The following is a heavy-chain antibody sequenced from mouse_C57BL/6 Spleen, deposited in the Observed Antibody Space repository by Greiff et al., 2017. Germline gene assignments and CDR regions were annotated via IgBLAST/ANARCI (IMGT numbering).Heavy chain of an antibody. CDR1: GYTFTDYE. D-gene: IGHD2-12*01. CDR2: IDTETGGT. V-gene: IGHV1-15*01. CDR3: TYIVTTGYYAMDY. J-gene: IGHJ4*01. Sequence: QVQLQQSGAELVRPGASVTLSCKASGYTFTDYEMHWVQQTPVHGLEWIGAIDTETGGTAYNQKFKGTAILTADKSSSTAYMELRSLTSEDSAVYYCTYIVTTGYYAMDYWGQGTSVTVSS.